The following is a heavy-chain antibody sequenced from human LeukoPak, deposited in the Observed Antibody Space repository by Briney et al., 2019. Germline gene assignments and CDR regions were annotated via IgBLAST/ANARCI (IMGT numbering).Heavy chain of an antibody. V-gene: IGHV3-21*01. CDR1: GFTFSSYS. CDR2: ISSSSYI. Sequence: GGSLRLSCAASGFTFSSYSMNWVRQAPGKGLEWVSSISSSSYIYYADSVKGRFTISRDNAKNSLYLQMNSLRAEDTAVYYCASSMITFGGVMGEVDYWGQGTLVTVSS. CDR3: ASSMITFGGVMGEVDY. J-gene: IGHJ4*02. D-gene: IGHD3-16*01.